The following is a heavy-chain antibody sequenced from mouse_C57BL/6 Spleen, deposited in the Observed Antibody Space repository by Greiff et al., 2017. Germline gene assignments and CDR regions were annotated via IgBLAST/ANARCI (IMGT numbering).Heavy chain of an antibody. V-gene: IGHV1-82*01. CDR3: ARAYDYDKGFAY. D-gene: IGHD2-4*01. CDR1: GYAFSSSW. CDR2: LYPGDGDT. J-gene: IGHJ3*01. Sequence: VQLQQSGPELVKPGASVKISCKASGYAFSSSWMNWVKQRPGKGLEWIGRLYPGDGDTNYNGKFKGKATLTADKSSSSAYMQLSSLTSEDSAVYFCARAYDYDKGFAYWGQGTLVTVSA.